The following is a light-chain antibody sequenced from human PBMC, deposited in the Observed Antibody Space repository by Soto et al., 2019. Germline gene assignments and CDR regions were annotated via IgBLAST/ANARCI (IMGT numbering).Light chain of an antibody. CDR3: LQSDSFPHT. J-gene: IGKJ2*01. Sequence: IQMTQSPSFVSASVGDRVTITCRARQCISCWLAWYQQKPGKAPKLLIYAASSLQSGVPSRFSGSGSGTDFTLTISSLQPEDFATYYCLQSDSFPHTFGQGTKLEIK. CDR1: QCISCW. V-gene: IGKV1-12*01. CDR2: AAS.